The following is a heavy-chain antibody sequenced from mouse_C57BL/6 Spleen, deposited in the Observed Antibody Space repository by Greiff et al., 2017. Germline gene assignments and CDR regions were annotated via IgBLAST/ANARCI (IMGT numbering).Heavy chain of an antibody. D-gene: IGHD1-1*01. V-gene: IGHV1-54*01. CDR3: ARSDYGSSSYYFDY. CDR2: INPGSGGT. J-gene: IGHJ2*01. CDR1: GYAFTNYL. Sequence: VQLQQSGAELVRPGTSVKVSCKASGYAFTNYLIEWVKQRPGQGLEWIGVINPGSGGTNYNEKFKGKATLTADKSSSTAYMQLSSLTSEDSAVYFGARSDYGSSSYYFDYWGQGTTLTVSS.